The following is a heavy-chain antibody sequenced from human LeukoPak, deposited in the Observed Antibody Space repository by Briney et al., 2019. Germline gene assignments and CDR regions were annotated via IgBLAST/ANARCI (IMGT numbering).Heavy chain of an antibody. V-gene: IGHV3-7*01. D-gene: IGHD1-26*01. Sequence: GGSLRLSCAASGFTFSSYWMRWVRQAPGKGLEWGANIKQDGREKYYVDSVKGRFTLSRDNAKNSLYLQMNSLRAEDTAVYYCAREASYYLGSYYPDFDYWGQGTLVTVSS. CDR2: IKQDGREK. CDR3: AREASYYLGSYYPDFDY. CDR1: GFTFSSYW. J-gene: IGHJ4*02.